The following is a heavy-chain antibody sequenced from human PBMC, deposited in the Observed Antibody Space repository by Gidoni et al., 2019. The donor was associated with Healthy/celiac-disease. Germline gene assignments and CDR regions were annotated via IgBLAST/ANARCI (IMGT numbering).Heavy chain of an antibody. CDR3: ARAAGATITRNFDY. V-gene: IGHV3-48*03. CDR1: GFTFSSYE. D-gene: IGHD5-12*01. Sequence: EVQLVESGGGLVQPGGSLRLSCAASGFTFSSYEMNWVRQAPGKGLEWVSYISSSGSTIYYADSVKGRFTISRDNAKNSLYLQMNSLRAEDTAVYYCARAAGATITRNFDYWGQGTLVTVSS. J-gene: IGHJ4*02. CDR2: ISSSGSTI.